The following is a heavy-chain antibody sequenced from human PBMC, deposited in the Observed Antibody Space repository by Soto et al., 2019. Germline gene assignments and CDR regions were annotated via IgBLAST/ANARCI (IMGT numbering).Heavy chain of an antibody. CDR3: ARDETSLRMATIKGAFDY. Sequence: EVQLVESGGGLVKPGGSLRLSCAASGFTFSSYSMNWVRQAPGKGLEWVSSVSSSSSYIYYADSVKGRFTISRDNAKNSLYLQMNSLRAEDTAVYYCARDETSLRMATIKGAFDYWGQGTLVTVSS. J-gene: IGHJ4*02. D-gene: IGHD2-8*01. CDR1: GFTFSSYS. V-gene: IGHV3-21*01. CDR2: VSSSSSYI.